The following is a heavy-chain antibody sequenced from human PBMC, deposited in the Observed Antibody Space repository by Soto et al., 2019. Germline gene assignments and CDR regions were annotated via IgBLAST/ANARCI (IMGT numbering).Heavy chain of an antibody. CDR3: ATEESYGDYHY. Sequence: GGSLRLSCAASGFTFSSYSMNWVRQAPGKGLEWVSYIISGSTTIYYADSVKGRFTISRDNAKNSLYLQMNNLRAEDTAVYYCATEESYGDYHYWGQGTLVTVSS. D-gene: IGHD4-17*01. V-gene: IGHV3-48*01. J-gene: IGHJ4*02. CDR2: IISGSTTI. CDR1: GFTFSSYS.